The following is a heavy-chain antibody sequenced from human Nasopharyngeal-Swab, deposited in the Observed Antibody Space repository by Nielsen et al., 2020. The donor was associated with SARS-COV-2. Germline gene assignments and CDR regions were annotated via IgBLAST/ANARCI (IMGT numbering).Heavy chain of an antibody. Sequence: GESLKISCAASGFTFSSYGMHWVRQAPGKGLEWVAVISYDGSNKYYADSVKGRFTISRDNSKNTLYLQMTSLRAEDTAVYYCAKSGFDYWGQGTLVTVSS. CDR1: GFTFSSYG. V-gene: IGHV3-30*18. CDR3: AKSGFDY. J-gene: IGHJ4*02. CDR2: ISYDGSNK.